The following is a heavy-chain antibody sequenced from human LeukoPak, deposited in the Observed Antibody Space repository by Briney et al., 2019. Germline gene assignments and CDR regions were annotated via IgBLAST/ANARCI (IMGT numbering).Heavy chain of an antibody. CDR2: IYYSGST. V-gene: IGHV4-59*08. Sequence: PSETLSLTCTVSGGSISSYYWSWIRQPPGKGLEWIGYIYYSGSTNYNPSLKSRVTISVDTSKNQFTLKLSSVTAADTAVYYGARHSGGWFDPWGQGTLVTVSS. J-gene: IGHJ5*02. CDR1: GGSISSYY. D-gene: IGHD2-15*01. CDR3: ARHSGGWFDP.